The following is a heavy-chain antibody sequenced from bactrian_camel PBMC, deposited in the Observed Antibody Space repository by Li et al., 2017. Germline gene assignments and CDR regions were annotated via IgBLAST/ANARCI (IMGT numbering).Heavy chain of an antibody. CDR1: GDTANMHC. J-gene: IGHJ4*01. CDR2: IHRDGST. V-gene: IGHV3S53*01. CDR3: AAAVYSLAGMSNLQTRGVLNSVNYDY. D-gene: IGHD3*01. Sequence: VQLVESGGGSVQAGGSLKLSCAASGDTANMHCMGWVRQAPGKEREGIAAIHRDGSTTYIDSVKGRFTISKDDAKFTLYLQMNSLKPEDTATYFCAAAVYSLAGMSNLQTRGVLNSVNYDYWGQGTQVTVS.